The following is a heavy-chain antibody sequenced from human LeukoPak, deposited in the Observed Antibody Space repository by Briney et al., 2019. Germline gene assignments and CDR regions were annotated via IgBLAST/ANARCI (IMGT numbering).Heavy chain of an antibody. CDR1: GFTFSNYW. D-gene: IGHD6-19*01. J-gene: IGHJ5*02. CDR3: ARAQAVAGTGGFDP. Sequence: GGSLRLSCAASGFTFSNYWMHWVRQAPGKGLVWVSRISADGSTTSYADSVKGRFTISRDNAKNTMYLQMKSLRDEDTAVYYCARAQAVAGTGGFDPWGQGTLVFVSS. V-gene: IGHV3-74*01. CDR2: ISADGSTT.